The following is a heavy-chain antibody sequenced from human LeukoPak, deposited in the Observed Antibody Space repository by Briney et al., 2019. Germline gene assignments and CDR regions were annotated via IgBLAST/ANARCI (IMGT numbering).Heavy chain of an antibody. CDR3: ARAVGATQAGY. J-gene: IGHJ4*02. CDR2: IWYDGSNK. D-gene: IGHD1-26*01. CDR1: GFTFSSYG. Sequence: PGGSLRLSCAASGFTFSSYGMHWVRQAPGKGLEWVAVIWYDGSNKYHADSVKGRFTISRDNSKNTLYLQMNSLRAEDTAVYYCARAVGATQAGYWGQGTLVTVSS. V-gene: IGHV3-33*01.